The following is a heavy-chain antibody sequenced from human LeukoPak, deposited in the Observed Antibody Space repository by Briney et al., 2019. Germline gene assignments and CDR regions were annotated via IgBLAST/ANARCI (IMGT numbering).Heavy chain of an antibody. D-gene: IGHD6-19*01. CDR2: TSYSGST. CDR1: GGAISGSPYY. CDR3: ARAYSSGWYNDSDP. V-gene: IGHV4-39*01. J-gene: IGHJ4*01. Sequence: SETLSLTCTVSGGAISGSPYYWGWIRQPPGKGLEWIGRTSYSGSTYYNPSLKSRVTISVDTSKNQFSLKLTSVTAADTAVYYCARAYSSGWYNDSDPGGQGTLAIVSS.